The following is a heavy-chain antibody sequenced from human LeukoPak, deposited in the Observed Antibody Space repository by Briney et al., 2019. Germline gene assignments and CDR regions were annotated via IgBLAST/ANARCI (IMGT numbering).Heavy chain of an antibody. D-gene: IGHD1-26*01. CDR2: INWNGGST. Sequence: RPGGSLRLSCAASGFTFDDYGMSWVRQAPGKGLEWVSGINWNGGSTGYADSVKGRFTISRDNAKNSLYLQMNSLRAEDTALYHCARDQDSSTSGSYPGGDAFDIWGQGTMVTVSS. V-gene: IGHV3-20*01. J-gene: IGHJ3*02. CDR1: GFTFDDYG. CDR3: ARDQDSSTSGSYPGGDAFDI.